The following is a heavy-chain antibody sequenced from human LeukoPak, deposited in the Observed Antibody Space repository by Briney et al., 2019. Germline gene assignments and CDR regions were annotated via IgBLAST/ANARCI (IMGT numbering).Heavy chain of an antibody. CDR3: ARGSGSAFEFDY. J-gene: IGHJ4*02. CDR1: GGSISSYY. V-gene: IGHV4-59*01. Sequence: SETLSLTCTVSGGSISSYYWSWIRQPPGKGLEWIGYIYYSGSTDYNPSLKSRVTISVDTSKNQFSLKLSSVTAADTAVYYCARGSGSAFEFDYWGQGTLVTVSS. D-gene: IGHD3-3*01. CDR2: IYYSGST.